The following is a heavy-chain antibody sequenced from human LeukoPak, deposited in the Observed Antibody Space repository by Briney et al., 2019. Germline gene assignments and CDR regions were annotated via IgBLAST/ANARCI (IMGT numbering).Heavy chain of an antibody. D-gene: IGHD3-3*01. CDR3: ARDQYYDFWSGPNAFDY. CDR2: ISSSGSTI. V-gene: IGHV3-48*03. J-gene: IGHJ4*02. Sequence: GGSLRLSCAASGFTFSSYEMNWVPQAPGKGLEWVSYISSSGSTIYYADSVKGRFTISRDNAKNSLYLQMNSLRAEDTAGYYCARDQYYDFWSGPNAFDYWGQGTLVTVSS. CDR1: GFTFSSYE.